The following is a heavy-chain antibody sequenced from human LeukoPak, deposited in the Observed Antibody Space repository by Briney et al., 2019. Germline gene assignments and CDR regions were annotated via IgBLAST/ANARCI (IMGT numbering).Heavy chain of an antibody. CDR2: FEPEDGET. D-gene: IGHD2-15*01. Sequence: ASVKVSCKVSRYTLTELSMHWVRQAPGKGLEWMGGFEPEDGETIYAQKFQGRVTMTEDTSTDTAYMELSSLRSEDTAVYYCATAPYCSGGSCYRGIGFDYWGQGTLVTVSS. CDR1: RYTLTELS. V-gene: IGHV1-24*01. CDR3: ATAPYCSGGSCYRGIGFDY. J-gene: IGHJ4*02.